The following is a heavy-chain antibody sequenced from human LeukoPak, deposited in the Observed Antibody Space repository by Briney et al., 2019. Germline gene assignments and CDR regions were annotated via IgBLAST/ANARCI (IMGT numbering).Heavy chain of an antibody. CDR2: VHNSGST. J-gene: IGHJ4*02. CDR3: ARGSTIFGVVRHFDD. D-gene: IGHD3-3*01. CDR1: GDSFTSSSYY. V-gene: IGHV4-39*07. Sequence: SETLSLTCTVSGDSFTSSSYYWAWIRQPPGKGLQWIGTVHNSGSTYYNPSLKSRVTISVDTSKNQVSLKVTSVTAADTAVYYCARGSTIFGVVRHFDDWGQGTLVTVSS.